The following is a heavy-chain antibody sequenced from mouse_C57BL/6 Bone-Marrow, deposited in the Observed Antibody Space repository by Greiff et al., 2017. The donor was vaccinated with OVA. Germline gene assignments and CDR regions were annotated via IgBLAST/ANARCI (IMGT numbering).Heavy chain of an antibody. CDR1: GYTFTSYW. Sequence: QVQLQQPGAELVRPGTSVKLSCKASGYTFTSYWMHWVKQRPGQGLEWSGVIDPSDSYTNYNQKFKGKATLTVDTSSSTAYMQLSSLTSEDSAVYYCARSQLGRFAYWGQGTLVTVSA. CDR2: IDPSDSYT. J-gene: IGHJ3*01. V-gene: IGHV1-59*01. CDR3: ARSQLGRFAY. D-gene: IGHD4-1*02.